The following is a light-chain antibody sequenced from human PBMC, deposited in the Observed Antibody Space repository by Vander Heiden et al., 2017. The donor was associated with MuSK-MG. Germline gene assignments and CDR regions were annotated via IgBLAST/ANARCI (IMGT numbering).Light chain of an antibody. Sequence: EIVLTQSPGTLSLSPGERATLSCRASQSVRNNYLAWYQQKPGQAPRLLIYCASTRASGIPDRFSGSGSGTDFTLTISRLESEDFAVYYCQQYSDSPPWTFGQGTKVVI. V-gene: IGKV3-20*01. CDR3: QQYSDSPPWT. CDR1: QSVRNNY. CDR2: CAS. J-gene: IGKJ1*01.